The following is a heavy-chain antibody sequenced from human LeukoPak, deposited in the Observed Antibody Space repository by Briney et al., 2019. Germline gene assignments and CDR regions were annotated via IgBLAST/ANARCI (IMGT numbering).Heavy chain of an antibody. CDR1: GGSFSGYY. V-gene: IGHV4-34*01. Sequence: SETLSLTYAVYGGSFSGYYWSWIRQPPGKGLEWIGEINHSGSTNYNPSLKSRVTISVDTSKNQFSLKLSSVTAADTAVYYCARRPQLRFLTKFDYWGQGTLVTVSS. D-gene: IGHD3-3*01. J-gene: IGHJ4*02. CDR3: ARRPQLRFLTKFDY. CDR2: INHSGST.